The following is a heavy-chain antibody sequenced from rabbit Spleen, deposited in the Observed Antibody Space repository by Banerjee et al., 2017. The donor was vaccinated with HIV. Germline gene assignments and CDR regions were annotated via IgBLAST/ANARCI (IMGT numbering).Heavy chain of an antibody. J-gene: IGHJ3*01. CDR1: RFSFSDKDV. CDR2: INIATGKS. D-gene: IGHD7-1*01. Sequence: QEQLVESGGGLVQPEGSLTLTCKASRFSFSDKDVMCWVRQAPGKGLEWITCINIATGKSVYASWVSGRFIMSRTSSTTVTLQMTSLTAADTATYFCARDLVTAIGWNFALWGQGTLVTVS. V-gene: IGHV1S45*01. CDR3: ARDLVTAIGWNFAL.